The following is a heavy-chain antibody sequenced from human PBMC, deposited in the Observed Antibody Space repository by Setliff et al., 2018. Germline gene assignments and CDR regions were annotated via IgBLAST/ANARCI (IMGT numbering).Heavy chain of an antibody. CDR3: ARDGSYHGPLI. Sequence: QPGGSLRLSCAVSGFIFSSYEMNWVRQAPGKGLEWVSSITTSGSATYYAESVRGRFTISRDNAKNSLYLQMNSLRAEDTAVYYCARDGSYHGPLIWGQGALVTVSS. CDR2: ITTSGSAT. D-gene: IGHD1-26*01. J-gene: IGHJ4*02. V-gene: IGHV3-48*03. CDR1: GFIFSSYE.